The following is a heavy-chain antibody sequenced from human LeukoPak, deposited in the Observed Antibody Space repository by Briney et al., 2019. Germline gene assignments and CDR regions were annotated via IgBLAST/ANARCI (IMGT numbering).Heavy chain of an antibody. CDR1: GITFSNYG. V-gene: IGHV3-33*01. CDR2: IWYDGSDK. J-gene: IGHJ3*02. CDR3: ARWASDYYDSSGYSDAFDI. D-gene: IGHD3-22*01. Sequence: PGGSLRLSCAASGITFSNYGMHWVRQAPGKGLEWVAVIWYDGSDKYYADSVKGRFTISRDNSKNTVYLQMNSLRAEDTAVYYCARWASDYYDSSGYSDAFDIWGQGTMVTVSS.